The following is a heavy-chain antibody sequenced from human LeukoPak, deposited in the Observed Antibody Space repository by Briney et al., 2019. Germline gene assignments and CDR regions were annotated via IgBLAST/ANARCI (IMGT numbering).Heavy chain of an antibody. CDR1: GGSISSSSYY. Sequence: PSETLSLTCTVSGGSISSSSYYWGWIRQPPGKGLEWIGSIYYSGSTYYNPSLESRVTISVDTSKNQFSLKLSSVTAADTAVYYCARVRVVPYYFDYWGQGTLVTVSS. J-gene: IGHJ4*02. D-gene: IGHD3-3*01. CDR3: ARVRVVPYYFDY. CDR2: IYYSGST. V-gene: IGHV4-39*01.